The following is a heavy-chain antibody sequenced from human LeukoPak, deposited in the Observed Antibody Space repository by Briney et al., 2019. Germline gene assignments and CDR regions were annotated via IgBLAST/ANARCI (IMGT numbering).Heavy chain of an antibody. CDR2: INHSGST. Sequence: SETLSLTCAVYGGSFSGYYWSWIRQPPGKGLEWIGEINHSGSTNYNPSLKSRVTISVDTSKNQFSLKLSSVTAADTAVYYCARDKGSYYDSSGYYYFDYWGQGTLVTVSS. V-gene: IGHV4-34*01. D-gene: IGHD3-22*01. CDR1: GGSFSGYY. J-gene: IGHJ4*02. CDR3: ARDKGSYYDSSGYYYFDY.